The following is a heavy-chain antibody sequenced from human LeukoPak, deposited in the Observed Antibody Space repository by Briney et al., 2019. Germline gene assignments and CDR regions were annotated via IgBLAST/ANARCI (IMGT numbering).Heavy chain of an antibody. CDR3: AREVGSCNSFTRPYYMDV. D-gene: IGHD2-15*01. CDR1: GFTFSSYS. J-gene: IGHJ6*03. Sequence: GGSLRLSCAASGFTFSSYSMNWVRQAPGKGLEWVSSISSSSSYIYYADSVKGRFTISRDNAKNSLYLQMKSLRAEDTAVYYCAREVGSCNSFTRPYYMDVWGKGTTVTVSS. V-gene: IGHV3-21*01. CDR2: ISSSSSYI.